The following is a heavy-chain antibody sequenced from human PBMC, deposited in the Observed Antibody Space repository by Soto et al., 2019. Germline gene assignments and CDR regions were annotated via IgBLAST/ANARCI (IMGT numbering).Heavy chain of an antibody. CDR1: GYPFTTYG. D-gene: IGHD2-15*01. CDR2: ITPYNGNR. V-gene: IGHV1-18*01. J-gene: IGHJ5*02. Sequence: ASVKVSCKASGYPFTTYGISWLRQAPGQGLEWMGWITPYNGNRKYAQKFQGRVTMTTDTSTSTAYMELRSLRSDDTAVYYCAKVGGRRIFGCFDPWVQGPLVTVSS. CDR3: AKVGGRRIFGCFDP.